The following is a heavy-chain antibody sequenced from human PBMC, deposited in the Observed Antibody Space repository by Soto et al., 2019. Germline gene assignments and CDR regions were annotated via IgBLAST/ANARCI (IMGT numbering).Heavy chain of an antibody. J-gene: IGHJ4*02. CDR3: ARDGVAAGLYLDN. D-gene: IGHD2-15*01. CDR1: GFIFRNYW. CDR2: IKQDGSEK. V-gene: IGHV3-7*01. Sequence: GSLLLPCAASGFIFRNYWMSWVRQAPGKGLEWVANIKQDGSEKYYVDSVRGRFIISRDNAENSLYLQMNSLRAEDTALYYCARDGVAAGLYLDNWGQGTLVTVYS.